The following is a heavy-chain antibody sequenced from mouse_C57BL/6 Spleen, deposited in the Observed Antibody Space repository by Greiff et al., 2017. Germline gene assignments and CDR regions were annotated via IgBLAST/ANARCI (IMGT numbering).Heavy chain of an antibody. Sequence: VQLQQSGPELVKPGASVKIPCKASGYTFTDYNMDWVKQSHGKSLEWLGDINPNNGGTIYNQKFKGKATLTVDKSSSTAYMELRSLTSEETAVYYCARGSYYGSSLFDYWGQGTTLTVSS. CDR1: GYTFTDYN. J-gene: IGHJ2*01. CDR3: ARGSYYGSSLFDY. D-gene: IGHD1-1*01. CDR2: INPNNGGT. V-gene: IGHV1-18*01.